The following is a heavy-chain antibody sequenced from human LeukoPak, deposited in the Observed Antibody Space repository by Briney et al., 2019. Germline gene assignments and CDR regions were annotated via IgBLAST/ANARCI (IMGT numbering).Heavy chain of an antibody. CDR2: INHSGST. Sequence: SETLSLTCAVYGGSFSGYYWSWIRQPPGKGLEWIGEINHSGSTNYNPSLKSRVTISVDTSKNQFSLKMSSVTAADTAVYYCARGGRWPYDYWGQGTLVTVSS. J-gene: IGHJ4*02. CDR1: GGSFSGYY. V-gene: IGHV4-34*01. CDR3: ARGGRWPYDY. D-gene: IGHD5-24*01.